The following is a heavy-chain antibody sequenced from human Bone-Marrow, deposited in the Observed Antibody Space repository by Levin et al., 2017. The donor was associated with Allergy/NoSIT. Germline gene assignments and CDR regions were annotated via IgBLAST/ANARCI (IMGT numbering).Heavy chain of an antibody. V-gene: IGHV1-24*01. Sequence: GASVKVSCKVSGYSLSDLSMHWVRQAPGKGLEWMGGFDPEDGQFIYAQKFQGRVTMTEDTSTDTAYMEMSSLRSDDTAVYYCAAGYSSSWRAEYFHHWGQGTLVTVSS. CDR3: AAGYSSSWRAEYFHH. J-gene: IGHJ1*01. D-gene: IGHD6-13*01. CDR2: FDPEDGQF. CDR1: GYSLSDLS.